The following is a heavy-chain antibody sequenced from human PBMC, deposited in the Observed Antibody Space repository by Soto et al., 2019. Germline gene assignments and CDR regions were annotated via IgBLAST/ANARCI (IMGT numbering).Heavy chain of an antibody. CDR2: INHSGST. CDR3: ARDLRGRRSGRFDP. Sequence: PSETLSLTCAVYGGSFSGYYWSWIRQPPGKGLEWIGEINHSGSTNYNPSLKSRVTISVDTSKNQFSLNLSSVSAADTAMYYCARDLRGRRSGRFDPWGQGTLVTVSS. CDR1: GGSFSGYY. D-gene: IGHD3-10*01. V-gene: IGHV4-34*01. J-gene: IGHJ5*02.